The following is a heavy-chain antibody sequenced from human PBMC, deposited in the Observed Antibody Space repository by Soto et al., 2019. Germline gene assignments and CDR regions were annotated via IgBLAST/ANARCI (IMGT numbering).Heavy chain of an antibody. CDR3: ARVLWVVTAILTFGAFDI. V-gene: IGHV1-69*01. Sequence: QVQLVQSGAEVKKPGSSVKVSCKASGGTFSSYAISWVRQAPGQGLEWMGGIIPIFGTANYAQKFQGRVTITADESTSTAYVELSSLRSEDTAVYYCARVLWVVTAILTFGAFDIWGQGTMVTVSS. CDR2: IIPIFGTA. CDR1: GGTFSSYA. J-gene: IGHJ3*02. D-gene: IGHD2-21*02.